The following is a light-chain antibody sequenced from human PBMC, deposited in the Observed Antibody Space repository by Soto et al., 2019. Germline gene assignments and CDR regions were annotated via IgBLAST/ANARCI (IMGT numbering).Light chain of an antibody. V-gene: IGKV3-15*01. CDR2: GAF. Sequence: EIVMTQSPATLSVSPGERATLSCRASQSVSSNLAWYQQKPGQAPRLLIYGAFTRATGIPARFSGSGSGTEFTLTISSLQSEDFAVYYCQQYNNWPWTFGQGTKVDNK. J-gene: IGKJ1*01. CDR1: QSVSSN. CDR3: QQYNNWPWT.